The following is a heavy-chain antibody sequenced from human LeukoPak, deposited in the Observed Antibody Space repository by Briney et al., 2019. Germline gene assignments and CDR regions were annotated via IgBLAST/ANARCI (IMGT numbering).Heavy chain of an antibody. J-gene: IGHJ4*02. CDR1: GFTFSSYG. V-gene: IGHV3-23*01. CDR2: ISGSGGST. CDR3: ARESESYDSSGSTFGY. D-gene: IGHD3-22*01. Sequence: PGGSLRLSCAASGFTFSSYGMSWVRQAPGKGLEWVSAISGSGGSTYYADSVKGRFTISRDNSKNTLYLQMNSLRTENTAVYYCARESESYDSSGSTFGYWGQGTLVTVSS.